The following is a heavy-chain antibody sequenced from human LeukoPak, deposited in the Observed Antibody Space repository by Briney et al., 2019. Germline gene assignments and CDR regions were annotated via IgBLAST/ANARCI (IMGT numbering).Heavy chain of an antibody. CDR3: ARVQEILWFGELLERGAFDI. CDR2: IWYDGSNK. J-gene: IGHJ3*02. Sequence: PGGSLRLSCAASGFTFSSYGMHWVRQAPGKGLEWVAVIWYDGSNKYYADSVKGRFTISSDNSKNTLYLQMNSLRAEDTAVYYCARVQEILWFGELLERGAFDIWGQGTMVTVSS. CDR1: GFTFSSYG. D-gene: IGHD3-10*01. V-gene: IGHV3-33*01.